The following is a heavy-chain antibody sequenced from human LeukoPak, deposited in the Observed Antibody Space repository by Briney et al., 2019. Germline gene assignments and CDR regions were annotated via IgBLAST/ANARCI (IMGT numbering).Heavy chain of an antibody. CDR3: ARVTAAAGTKIFDY. CDR1: GASINDYY. J-gene: IGHJ4*02. Sequence: PSETLSLTCSVSGASINDYYWTWIRQPPGKGLEWIGYIYYSGSTYYNPSLKSRVTISVDTSKNQFSLKLSSVTAADTAVYYCARVTAAAGTKIFDYWGQGTLVTVSS. V-gene: IGHV4-59*12. D-gene: IGHD6-13*01. CDR2: IYYSGST.